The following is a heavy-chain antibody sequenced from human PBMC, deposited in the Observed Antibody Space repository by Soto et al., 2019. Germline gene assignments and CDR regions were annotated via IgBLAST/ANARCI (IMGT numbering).Heavy chain of an antibody. V-gene: IGHV1-18*01. J-gene: IGHJ4*02. CDR1: GYTFTSYG. CDR3: ATSNCSGVSCYSYYFDY. D-gene: IGHD2-15*01. Sequence: QVQLVQSGAEVKKPGASVKVSCKASGYTFTSYGISWVRQAPGQGLEWIGWISAYNGNTKYAQNLQGRVTMTTDTSTSTAYMELRSLRSDDTAVYYCATSNCSGVSCYSYYFDYWGQGTLVTVSS. CDR2: ISAYNGNT.